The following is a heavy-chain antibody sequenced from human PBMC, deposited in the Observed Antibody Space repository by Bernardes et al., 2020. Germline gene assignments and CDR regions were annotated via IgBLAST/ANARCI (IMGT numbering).Heavy chain of an antibody. CDR3: AKSRIAAAGTMFDY. Sequence: SLRLSCAASGFTFDDYAMHWVRQAPGKGLEWVSGISWNSGSIGYADSVKGRFTISRDNAKNSLYLQMNSLRAEDTALYYCAKSRIAAAGTMFDYWGQGTLVTVSS. V-gene: IGHV3-9*01. CDR2: ISWNSGSI. J-gene: IGHJ4*02. D-gene: IGHD6-13*01. CDR1: GFTFDDYA.